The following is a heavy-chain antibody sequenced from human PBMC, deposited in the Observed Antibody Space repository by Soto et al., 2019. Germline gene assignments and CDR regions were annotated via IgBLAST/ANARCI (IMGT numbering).Heavy chain of an antibody. CDR3: ARVNQLDQKRNAFDI. V-gene: IGHV4-59*01. CDR2: IHYSGNT. Sequence: QVQLQESGPGLVKPSETLSLTCTVSGGSISSYFWTWIRQSSGKGLQRIGYIHYSGNTNYNPSLKGRVTMSVDTSKNQFSLRLTSVTAADTAVYYCARVNQLDQKRNAFDIGGQRKMVTDSS. CDR1: GGSISSYF. J-gene: IGHJ3*02. D-gene: IGHD1-1*01.